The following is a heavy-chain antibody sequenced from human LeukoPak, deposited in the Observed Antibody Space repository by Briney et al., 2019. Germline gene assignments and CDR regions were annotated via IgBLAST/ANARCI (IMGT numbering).Heavy chain of an antibody. J-gene: IGHJ4*02. CDR1: GFTFSSYW. CDR3: ARETYYDSSGYYY. V-gene: IGHV3-7*01. CDR2: IKQDGSEK. D-gene: IGHD3-22*01. Sequence: GGSLRLSCAASGFTFSSYWMSWVRQAPGKGLEWVANIKQDGSEKYYVNSVKGRFTISRDNAKNSLYLQMNSLRAEDTAVYYCARETYYDSSGYYYWGQGTLVTVSS.